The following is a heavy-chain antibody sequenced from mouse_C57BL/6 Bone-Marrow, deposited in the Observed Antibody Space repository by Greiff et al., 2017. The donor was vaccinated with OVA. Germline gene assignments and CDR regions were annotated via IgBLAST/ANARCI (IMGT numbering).Heavy chain of an antibody. D-gene: IGHD1-1*01. V-gene: IGHV1-66*01. CDR2: IYPGSGNT. Sequence: QVQLQQSGPELVKPGASVKISCKASGYSFTSYYIHWVKQRPGQGLEWIGWIYPGSGNTKYNEKFKGKATLTADTSSSTAYMQLSSLTSEDSAVYYCARSHYYARPPYAMDYWGQGTSVTVSS. CDR1: GYSFTSYY. J-gene: IGHJ4*01. CDR3: ARSHYYARPPYAMDY.